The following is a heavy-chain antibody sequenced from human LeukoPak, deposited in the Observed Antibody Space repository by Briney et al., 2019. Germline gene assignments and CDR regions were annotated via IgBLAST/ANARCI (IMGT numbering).Heavy chain of an antibody. J-gene: IGHJ4*02. CDR2: INHSGST. Sequence: PSETLSLTCAVYGGSFSGYYWSWIRQPPGKGLEWIGEINHSGSTNYNPSLKSRVTISVDTSKNQFSLKLSSVTAADTAVYYCARRITTYYGSWSGYYLDPTEFDYWGQGTLVTVSS. CDR3: ARRITTYYGSWSGYYLDPTEFDY. CDR1: GGSFSGYY. V-gene: IGHV4-34*01. D-gene: IGHD3-3*01.